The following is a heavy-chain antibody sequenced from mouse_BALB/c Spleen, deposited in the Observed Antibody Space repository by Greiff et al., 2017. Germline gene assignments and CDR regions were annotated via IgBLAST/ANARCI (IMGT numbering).Heavy chain of an antibody. CDR2: IWAGGST. CDR1: GFSLTSYG. CDR3: AREADGYYWYFDV. Sequence: VQLQESGPGLVAPSQSLSITCTVSGFSLTSYGVHWVRQPPGKGLEWLGVIWAGGSTNYNSALMSRLSISKDNSKSQVFLKMNSLQTDDTAMYYCAREADGYYWYFDVWGAGTTVTVSS. J-gene: IGHJ1*01. D-gene: IGHD2-3*01. V-gene: IGHV2-9*02.